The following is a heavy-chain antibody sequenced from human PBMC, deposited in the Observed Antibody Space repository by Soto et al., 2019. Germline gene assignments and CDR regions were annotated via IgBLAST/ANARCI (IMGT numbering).Heavy chain of an antibody. V-gene: IGHV5-51*01. J-gene: IGHJ4*02. CDR2: IYPGDSDT. CDR3: VRLVSGSHPRVFDY. D-gene: IGHD1-26*01. Sequence: LWESLKISCNVSRYSFTTYWIGWVLQLPFKALEWMAIIYPGDSDTSYSPSFQGQVTISADKPISTAYVQGSSVKVSDSARYYCVRLVSGSHPRVFDYWGQGTLVTVSS. CDR1: RYSFTTYW.